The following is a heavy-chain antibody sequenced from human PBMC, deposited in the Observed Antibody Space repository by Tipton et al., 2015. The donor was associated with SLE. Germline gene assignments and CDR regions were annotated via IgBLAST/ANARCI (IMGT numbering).Heavy chain of an antibody. V-gene: IGHV4-39*07. CDR3: ARGGEAVAGTSYFQH. CDR1: GGSISSSSYY. D-gene: IGHD6-19*01. Sequence: TLSLTCTVSGGSISSSSYYWGWIRQPPGKGMVWIGSIYYSGSTYYNPSLKSRVTISVDTSKNQFSLKLGSVTAADTAVYYCARGGEAVAGTSYFQHWGQGTLVTVSS. J-gene: IGHJ1*01. CDR2: IYYSGST.